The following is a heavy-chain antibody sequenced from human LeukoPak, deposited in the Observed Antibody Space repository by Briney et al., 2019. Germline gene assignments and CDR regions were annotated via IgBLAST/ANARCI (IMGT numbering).Heavy chain of an antibody. CDR3: ARDTPYYDSSGHDY. CDR1: GYTFTSYG. Sequence: ASVKVSCKASGYTFTSYGISWVRQAPGQGLEWMGWISAYNGNTNYAQELQGRVTMTTDTSTSKAYMGLRSLRSDDTAVYYCARDTPYYDSSGHDYWGQGTLVTVSS. J-gene: IGHJ4*02. V-gene: IGHV1-18*01. CDR2: ISAYNGNT. D-gene: IGHD3-22*01.